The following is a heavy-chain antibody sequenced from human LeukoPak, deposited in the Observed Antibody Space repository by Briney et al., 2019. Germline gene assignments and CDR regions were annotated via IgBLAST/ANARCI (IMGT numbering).Heavy chain of an antibody. CDR3: ARDRYSTGGD. Sequence: GGSLRLSCAASGFTFSSYAMSWVRQAPGKGLEWVSVIYSGGSTYYADSVKGRFTISRDNSKNTLYLQMNSLRAEDTAVYYCARDRYSTGGDWGQGTLVTVSS. J-gene: IGHJ4*02. V-gene: IGHV3-53*01. CDR2: IYSGGST. CDR1: GFTFSSYA. D-gene: IGHD6-25*01.